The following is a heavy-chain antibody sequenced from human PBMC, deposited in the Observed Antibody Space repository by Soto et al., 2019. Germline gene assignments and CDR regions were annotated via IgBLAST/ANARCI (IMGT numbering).Heavy chain of an antibody. CDR1: GFTFSSYS. J-gene: IGHJ4*02. V-gene: IGHV3-48*02. D-gene: IGHD2-15*01. Sequence: GGSLRLSCAASGFTFSSYSMNWVRQAPGKGLEWVSYISSSSSTIYYADSVKGRFTISRDNAKNSLYLQMNSLRDEDTAVYYCARVNGIGYCSGGSCYSSLIGNFDYWGQGTLVTVSS. CDR2: ISSSSSTI. CDR3: ARVNGIGYCSGGSCYSSLIGNFDY.